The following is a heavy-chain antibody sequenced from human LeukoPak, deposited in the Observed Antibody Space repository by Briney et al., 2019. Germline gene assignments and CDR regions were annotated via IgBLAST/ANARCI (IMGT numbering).Heavy chain of an antibody. CDR2: ISSNGGST. Sequence: PGGSLRLSCAASGFTFSSYAMHWVRQAPGKGLEYVSAISSNGGSTYYANSVKGRFTISRDNSKNTLYLQMGSLRAEDMAVYYCARWGSLDAFDIWGQGTMVTVA. V-gene: IGHV3-64*01. J-gene: IGHJ3*02. CDR3: ARWGSLDAFDI. CDR1: GFTFSSYA. D-gene: IGHD2-15*01.